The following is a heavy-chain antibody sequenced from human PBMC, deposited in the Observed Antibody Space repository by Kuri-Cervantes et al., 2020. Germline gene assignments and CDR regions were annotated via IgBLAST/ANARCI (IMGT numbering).Heavy chain of an antibody. CDR3: ATKYYDFWSGWENYYYSMDV. CDR1: GFTFSSYA. J-gene: IGHJ6*02. CDR2: ISGSGGST. D-gene: IGHD3-3*01. Sequence: GGSLRLSCAASGFTFSSYAMSWVRQAPGKGLEWVSAISGSGGSTYYADSVKGRFTISRDNSKNTLYLQMNSLRAEDTAVYYCATKYYDFWSGWENYYYSMDVWGQGTTVTVSS. V-gene: IGHV3-23*01.